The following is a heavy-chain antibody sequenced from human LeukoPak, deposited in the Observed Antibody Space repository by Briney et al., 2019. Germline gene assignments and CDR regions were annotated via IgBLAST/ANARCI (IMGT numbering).Heavy chain of an antibody. V-gene: IGHV4-59*01. CDR1: GGSINTYF. CDR3: ARGRYSAGDNWFDP. Sequence: SETLSLTCTVSGGSINTYFWSWIRQSPGKGLEWIGYIHYTGSTNYNPSLKSRVTMLIDTSKNQFSLKLSSVTAPDTAVYYCARGRYSAGDNWFDPWGQGTLVTVSS. J-gene: IGHJ5*02. D-gene: IGHD3-9*01. CDR2: IHYTGST.